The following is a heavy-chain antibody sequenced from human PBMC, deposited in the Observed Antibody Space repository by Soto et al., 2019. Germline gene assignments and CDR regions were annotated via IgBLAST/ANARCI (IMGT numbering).Heavy chain of an antibody. CDR1: GFSFSSYG. V-gene: IGHV3-30*18. J-gene: IGHJ4*02. CDR3: AKDPYSSSWLPDY. Sequence: QVQLVESGGGVVQPGRSLRLSCAASGFSFSSYGMHWVRQAPGKGLEWVASTSFDGTIQYYPDSLKGRFTISRDNSKNILSLQINSLNTEDTAVYYCAKDPYSSSWLPDYWGQGTLVIVSS. CDR2: TSFDGTIQ. D-gene: IGHD6-13*01.